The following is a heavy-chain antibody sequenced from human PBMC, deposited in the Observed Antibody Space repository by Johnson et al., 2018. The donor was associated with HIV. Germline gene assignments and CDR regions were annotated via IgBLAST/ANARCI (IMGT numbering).Heavy chain of an antibody. D-gene: IGHD5-24*01. J-gene: IGHJ3*02. CDR1: GFTVSNNF. CDR2: ISWNSGRI. Sequence: EVQLVESGGGLMQPGGSLRLSCVASGFTVSNNFMSWVRQAPGKGLEWVSGISWNSGRIGYADYVKGRFTISRDNAKNSVYLQMKSLRAEDTAVYYCARRSGYAFDIWGQGTMVTVSS. V-gene: IGHV3-9*01. CDR3: ARRSGYAFDI.